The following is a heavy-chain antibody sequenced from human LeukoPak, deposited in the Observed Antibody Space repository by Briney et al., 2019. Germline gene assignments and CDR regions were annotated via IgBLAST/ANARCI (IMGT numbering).Heavy chain of an antibody. V-gene: IGHV4-59*01. D-gene: IGHD3-10*01. Sequence: PSETLSLTCTVSGLPFTTYYWTWIRQPPGKPLEWIGSIYESGPTSYSPSLRSRVTISSDISKNQFSLRLTSVTAADTAMYFCTRNEGTFDFWGQGILVTVSS. CDR1: GLPFTTYY. J-gene: IGHJ4*02. CDR2: IYESGPT. CDR3: TRNEGTFDF.